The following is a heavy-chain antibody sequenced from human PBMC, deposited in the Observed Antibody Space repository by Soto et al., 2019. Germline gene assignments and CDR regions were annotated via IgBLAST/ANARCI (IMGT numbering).Heavy chain of an antibody. D-gene: IGHD3-22*01. V-gene: IGHV2-5*02. CDR3: AHRLTSPYYYDGSEYPHVFHM. Sequence: QITLKESGPTLMKPAQTLTLTCTFSGFSLSTTGVGVGWIRQPPGKALEWLALIYWDDDRRYSPSLKSRLTITKDTSKNQVVLRMTNMYPVDTATYYFAHRLTSPYYYDGSEYPHVFHMWGQGTMVTVSS. CDR1: GFSLSTTGVG. CDR2: IYWDDDR. J-gene: IGHJ3*02.